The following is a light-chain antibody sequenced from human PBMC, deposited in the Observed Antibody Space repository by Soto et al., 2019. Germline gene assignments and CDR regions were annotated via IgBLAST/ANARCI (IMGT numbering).Light chain of an antibody. CDR2: NNN. CDR1: TSNIGSNI. V-gene: IGLV1-44*01. J-gene: IGLJ3*02. CDR3: AAWDDDLNGLV. Sequence: QSVLTQPPSASGTPGQRITISCSGCTSNIGSNIVSWYHHLPGAAPKLLIYNNNQRPSGVPDRFFASKSGTSASLAISGLQPEDESHYYCAAWDDDLNGLVFGGGTKVTVL.